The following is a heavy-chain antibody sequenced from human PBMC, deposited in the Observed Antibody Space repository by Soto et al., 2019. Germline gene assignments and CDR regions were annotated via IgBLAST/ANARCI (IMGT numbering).Heavy chain of an antibody. J-gene: IGHJ4*02. Sequence: GASVKVSCKASGYTFTSYGISWVRQAPGQGLEWMGWISAYNGNTNYAQKLQGRVTMTTDTSTSTAYMELRSLRSVDTAVYYCARDRNYDILTGLDYWGQGTLVTVSS. V-gene: IGHV1-18*01. CDR1: GYTFTSYG. D-gene: IGHD3-9*01. CDR3: ARDRNYDILTGLDY. CDR2: ISAYNGNT.